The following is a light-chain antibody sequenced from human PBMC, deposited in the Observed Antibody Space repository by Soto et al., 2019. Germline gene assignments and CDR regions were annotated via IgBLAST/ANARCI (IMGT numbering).Light chain of an antibody. V-gene: IGKV1-5*03. Sequence: DIQMTQSPSTLSASVGDGVTITCRASQSIGSWLAWYQQKPGKAPKLLIYKATNLQSGVPSRFSGSGSGTDFSLTISCLQPVDSATYFCQHYHDFQYTFGPGTKLEI. CDR2: KAT. CDR3: QHYHDFQYT. CDR1: QSIGSW. J-gene: IGKJ2*01.